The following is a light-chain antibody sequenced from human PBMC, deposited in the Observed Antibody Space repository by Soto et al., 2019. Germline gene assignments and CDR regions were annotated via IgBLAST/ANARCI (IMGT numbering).Light chain of an antibody. Sequence: QPVLTQPASVSGSPGQSITISCTGTSSDVGSYNLVSWYQQLPGKAPKLMIYEGTKRPSGISNRFSGSKSGNTASLTISGLQAEDEADYYCCSYAGSSTSVLFGGGTKVTVL. V-gene: IGLV2-23*01. CDR1: SSDVGSYNL. J-gene: IGLJ2*01. CDR3: CSYAGSSTSVL. CDR2: EGT.